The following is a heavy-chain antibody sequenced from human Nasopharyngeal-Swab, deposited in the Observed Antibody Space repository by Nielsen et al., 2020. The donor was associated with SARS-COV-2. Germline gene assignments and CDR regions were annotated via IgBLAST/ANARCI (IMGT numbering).Heavy chain of an antibody. CDR1: GYTFTSYY. CDR3: ARDLVTALGYYYYMDV. Sequence: ASVKVSCKASGYTFTSYYMRWVRQAPGQGLEWMGIINPSGGSTSYAQKFQGRVTMTRDTSTSTVYMELSSLRSEDTAVYYCARDLVTALGYYYYMDVWGKGTTVTVSS. V-gene: IGHV1-46*01. CDR2: INPSGGST. D-gene: IGHD7-27*01. J-gene: IGHJ6*03.